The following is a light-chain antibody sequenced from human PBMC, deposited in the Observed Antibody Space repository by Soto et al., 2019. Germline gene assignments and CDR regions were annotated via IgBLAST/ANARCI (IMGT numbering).Light chain of an antibody. CDR2: MAS. V-gene: IGKV1-5*03. CDR1: QSVGSW. J-gene: IGKJ1*01. Sequence: DIQMTQSRSTLSASIGDRVTITCRASQSVGSWLAWYQRRPGKAPKLLIYMASTLEGGVPSRFSGSGSGTEFTLTISSLQPDDFATYYCQQYNTYSPTFGQGTRVEI. CDR3: QQYNTYSPT.